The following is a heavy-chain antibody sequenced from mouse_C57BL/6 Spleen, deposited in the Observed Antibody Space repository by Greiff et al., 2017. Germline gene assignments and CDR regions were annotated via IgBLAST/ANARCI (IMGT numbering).Heavy chain of an antibody. Sequence: QVQLQQSGAELVMPGASVKLSCKASGYTFTSYWMHWVKQRPGQGLEWIGEIDPSDSYTNYNQKFKGKSTLTVDKSSSTAYMQLSSLTSEDSAVYYCARRSSYWYFDVWGTGTTVTVSS. V-gene: IGHV1-69*01. CDR3: ARRSSYWYFDV. CDR2: IDPSDSYT. J-gene: IGHJ1*03. D-gene: IGHD1-1*01. CDR1: GYTFTSYW.